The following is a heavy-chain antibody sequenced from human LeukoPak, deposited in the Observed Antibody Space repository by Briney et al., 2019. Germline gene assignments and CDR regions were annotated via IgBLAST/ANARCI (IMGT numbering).Heavy chain of an antibody. D-gene: IGHD6-13*01. V-gene: IGHV5-51*01. Sequence: GESLKISCKGSGYSFTSYWIGWVRQMPGKGLEWMGIIHPGDSDTRYSPSFQGQVTISADKSISTAYLRWSSLKASDTAMYYCARLEQQLVPYYFDYWGQGTLVTVSS. CDR2: IHPGDSDT. CDR3: ARLEQQLVPYYFDY. CDR1: GYSFTSYW. J-gene: IGHJ4*02.